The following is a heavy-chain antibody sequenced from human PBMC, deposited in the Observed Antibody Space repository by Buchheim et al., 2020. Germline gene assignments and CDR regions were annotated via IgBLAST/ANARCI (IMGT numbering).Heavy chain of an antibody. D-gene: IGHD2-15*01. V-gene: IGHV3-7*01. CDR2: IKQDGSEK. Sequence: EVQLVESGGGLVQPGGSLRLSCAASGFTFSSYWMSWVRQAPGKGLEWVANIKQDGSEKYYVDSVKGRFTISRDNAKNSLYLQMNSLRAEDTAVYYCARVAGYCSGGSCYSIWYFDLWGRGT. CDR3: ARVAGYCSGGSCYSIWYFDL. CDR1: GFTFSSYW. J-gene: IGHJ2*01.